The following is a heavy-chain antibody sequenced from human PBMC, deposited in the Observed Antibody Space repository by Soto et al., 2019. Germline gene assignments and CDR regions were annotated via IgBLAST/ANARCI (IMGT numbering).Heavy chain of an antibody. CDR3: AKDRRDGEYNSVYDF. D-gene: IGHD4-17*01. CDR1: GFTFSSYG. CDR2: ISFDENQK. Sequence: QVQLVESGGGVVQPGRSLRLSCAASGFTFSSYGMHWVRQAPGKGLEWVAIISFDENQKYYADSVKARFTISRDNSRNTLYLQMNSLRAADTALYYCAKDRRDGEYNSVYDFWGQGTLVTVSS. J-gene: IGHJ4*02. V-gene: IGHV3-30*18.